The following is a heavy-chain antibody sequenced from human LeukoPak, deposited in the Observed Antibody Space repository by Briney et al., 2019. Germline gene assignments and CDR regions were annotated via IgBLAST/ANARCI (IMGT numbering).Heavy chain of an antibody. J-gene: IGHJ4*02. Sequence: PGGSLRLSCAASGFTFSNFGMHWVRQAPGKGLEWVAFIRYGGSNKYYADSVKGRFTISRDNSKSTLYLQMNSLRAEDTAVYYCAKDQGTYYYDSSASLLGGYFEYWGQGTLVTVSS. CDR1: GFTFSNFG. D-gene: IGHD3-22*01. CDR3: AKDQGTYYYDSSASLLGGYFEY. CDR2: IRYGGSNK. V-gene: IGHV3-30*02.